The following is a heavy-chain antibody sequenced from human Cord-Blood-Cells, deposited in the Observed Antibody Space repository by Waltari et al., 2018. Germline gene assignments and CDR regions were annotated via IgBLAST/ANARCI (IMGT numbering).Heavy chain of an antibody. CDR1: GGSFSGYY. Sequence: QVQLQQWGAGLLKPSENLSLTCAVYGGSFSGYYWSWIRQPPGKGLEWIGEINHSGSTNYNPSLKSRVTISVDTSKNQFSLKLSSVTAADTAVYYCATLIADYYYYGMDVWGQGTTVTVSS. J-gene: IGHJ6*02. D-gene: IGHD3-22*01. V-gene: IGHV4-34*01. CDR2: INHSGST. CDR3: ATLIADYYYYGMDV.